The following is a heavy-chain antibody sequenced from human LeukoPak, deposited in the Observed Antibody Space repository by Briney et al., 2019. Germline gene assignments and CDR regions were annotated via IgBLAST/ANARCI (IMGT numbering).Heavy chain of an antibody. J-gene: IGHJ4*02. D-gene: IGHD3-16*01. CDR1: GFTFSRYW. CDR3: VRGGGYYFDY. Sequence: GGSLRLSCAASGFTFSRYWMHCVRQAPGKGVVWVSRLNSDGSSTTYADSVKGRFTIYRDNAKNTLYIQMNSLRAEDTAVYYCVRGGGYYFDYWGQGTLVTVSS. CDR2: LNSDGSST. V-gene: IGHV3-74*01.